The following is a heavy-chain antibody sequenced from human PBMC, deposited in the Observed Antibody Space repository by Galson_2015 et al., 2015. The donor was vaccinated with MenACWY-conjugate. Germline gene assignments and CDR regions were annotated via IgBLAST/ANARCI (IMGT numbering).Heavy chain of an antibody. D-gene: IGHD3-9*01. CDR3: ARTEVLRYFDWFVMDV. J-gene: IGHJ6*02. Sequence: NKYYADSVKGRFTIPRDNAKNSLYLQMNSLRAEDTAVYYCARTEVLRYFDWFVMDVWGQGTTVTVSS. CDR2: NK. V-gene: IGHV3-33*01.